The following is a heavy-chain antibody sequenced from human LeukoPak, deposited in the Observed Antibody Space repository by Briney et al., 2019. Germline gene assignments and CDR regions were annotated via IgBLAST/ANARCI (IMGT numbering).Heavy chain of an antibody. CDR3: ARGYCSGGSCYSYYYYNYMDV. CDR2: IYYSGST. V-gene: IGHV4-59*12. Sequence: SETLSLTCTVSGVSISSYYWSWIRQAPGKGLEWIGYIYYSGSTNYNPSLKSRVTISVDTSKNQFSLKLSSVTAADTAVYYCARGYCSGGSCYSYYYYNYMDVWGKGTTVTVSS. CDR1: GVSISSYY. J-gene: IGHJ6*03. D-gene: IGHD2-15*01.